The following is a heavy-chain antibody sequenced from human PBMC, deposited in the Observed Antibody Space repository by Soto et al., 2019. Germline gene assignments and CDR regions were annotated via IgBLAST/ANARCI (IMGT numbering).Heavy chain of an antibody. CDR1: GFTFSSYA. CDR3: TKEVDDSSGYFPY. Sequence: GGSLRRSWAASGFTFSSYAMSWVRQAPGKGLEWVSAISGSGGSTYYADSVNGRFTISRDNSKNTLYLQMNSLRAEDTAVYYCTKEVDDSSGYFPYWGQGTLVTVSS. D-gene: IGHD3-22*01. J-gene: IGHJ4*02. CDR2: ISGSGGST. V-gene: IGHV3-23*01.